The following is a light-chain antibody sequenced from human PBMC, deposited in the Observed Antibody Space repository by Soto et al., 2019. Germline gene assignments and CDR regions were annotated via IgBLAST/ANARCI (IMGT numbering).Light chain of an antibody. Sequence: EILMTQSPSTLSVSAGGRATLSCGASQSISDTLAWYQQKPGQAPRLLIYGASRRATGFPARFRGSGSGTDFTLTISSLQSEDFELYYCQQYDNWPWTFGQGTKVDIK. CDR2: GAS. CDR1: QSISDT. V-gene: IGKV3-15*01. CDR3: QQYDNWPWT. J-gene: IGKJ1*01.